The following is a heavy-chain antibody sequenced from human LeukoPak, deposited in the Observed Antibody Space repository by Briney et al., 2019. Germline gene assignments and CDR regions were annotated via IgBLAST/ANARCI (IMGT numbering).Heavy chain of an antibody. D-gene: IGHD4-17*01. J-gene: IGHJ4*02. Sequence: PGESLKISCKGSGYRFSTYWIGWVRQMPGKGLEWMGIIYPGDSDTTYSPSFQGQVTISADKSINTAYLQWSSLKASDTAMYYCARETAGLDYGDYPTEFDYWGQGTLVTVSS. CDR1: GYRFSTYW. CDR2: IYPGDSDT. V-gene: IGHV5-51*01. CDR3: ARETAGLDYGDYPTEFDY.